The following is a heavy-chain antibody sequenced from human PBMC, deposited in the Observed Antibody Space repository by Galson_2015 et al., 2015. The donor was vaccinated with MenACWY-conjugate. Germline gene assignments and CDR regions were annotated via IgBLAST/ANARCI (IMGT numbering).Heavy chain of an antibody. V-gene: IGHV5-10-1*01. J-gene: IGHJ5*02. CDR1: GYSFTSYW. Sequence: QSGAEVKKPGESLRISCKGSGYSFTSYWISWVRQMPGKGLEWMGRIDPSDSYTNYSPSFQGHVTISADKSISTAYLQWSSLKASDTAIYYCARETEGWELANWFDPWGQGTLVTVSS. D-gene: IGHD1-26*01. CDR3: ARETEGWELANWFDP. CDR2: IDPSDSYT.